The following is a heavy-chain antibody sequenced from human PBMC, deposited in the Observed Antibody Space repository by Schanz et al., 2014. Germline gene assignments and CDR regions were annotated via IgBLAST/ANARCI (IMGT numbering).Heavy chain of an antibody. CDR3: ARAAYSHGLDV. J-gene: IGHJ6*02. Sequence: EVQLLESGGGLVQPGGSLRLSCAASAFTFSNAWMNWVRQAPGKGLEWVGRIKNTFNSYTTEYAASVKGRFSISRDDSKSSLYLQMNSLKTEDTAVYFCARAAYSHGLDVWGRGTTVTVSS. D-gene: IGHD3-16*01. CDR1: AFTFSNAW. CDR2: IKNTFNSYTT. V-gene: IGHV3-72*01.